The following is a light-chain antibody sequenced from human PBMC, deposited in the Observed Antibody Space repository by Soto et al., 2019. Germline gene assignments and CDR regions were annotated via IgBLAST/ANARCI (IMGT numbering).Light chain of an antibody. Sequence: DIQMTQSPSTLSASVGDRVTFTCRASQSISSWLAWYQQKPGKAPKLLIYKASNLESGVPSRFSGSGSGTEFTLTISSLQPDDFATYYCQQYNSDWTFGQGTKVVIK. V-gene: IGKV1-5*03. CDR3: QQYNSDWT. CDR2: KAS. CDR1: QSISSW. J-gene: IGKJ1*01.